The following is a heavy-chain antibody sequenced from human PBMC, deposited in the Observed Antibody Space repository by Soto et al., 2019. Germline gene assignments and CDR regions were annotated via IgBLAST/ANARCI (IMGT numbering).Heavy chain of an antibody. CDR1: GYTFTIYG. V-gene: IGHV1-18*01. Sequence: ASLKVSCKASGYTFTIYGISWVRQAPGQGLGWMGWISAYIGNTNYAQKLQGRVTMTTDTSTSTAYMELRSLRSDDTAVYYCARVGSRTIRFDPWGQGTLVTVSS. CDR2: ISAYIGNT. J-gene: IGHJ5*02. D-gene: IGHD2-2*01. CDR3: ARVGSRTIRFDP.